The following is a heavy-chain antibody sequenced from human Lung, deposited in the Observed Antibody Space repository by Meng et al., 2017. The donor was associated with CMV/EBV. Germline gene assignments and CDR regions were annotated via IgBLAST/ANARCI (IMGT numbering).Heavy chain of an antibody. CDR2: INHSGST. CDR3: ARRRIGYCSSTSCLNFDY. D-gene: IGHD2-2*01. Sequence: SXTLSLXCAVYGGSFSGYYWSWIRQPPGKGLEWIGEINHSGSTNYNPSLKSRVTISVDTSKNQFSLKLSSVTAADTAVYYCARRRIGYCSSTSCLNFDYWXQGTLVTVSS. J-gene: IGHJ4*02. V-gene: IGHV4-34*01. CDR1: GGSFSGYY.